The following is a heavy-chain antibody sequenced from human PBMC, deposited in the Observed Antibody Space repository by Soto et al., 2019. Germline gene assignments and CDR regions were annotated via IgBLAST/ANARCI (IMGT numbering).Heavy chain of an antibody. CDR3: ARDPRDGGYDFGLGYYYYMDV. CDR2: ISAYNGNT. Sequence: ASVKVSCKASGYTFTSYGISWVRQAPGQGLEWMGWISAYNGNTNYAQKLQGRVTMTTDTSTSTAYMELRSLRSDDTAVYYCARDPRDGGYDFGLGYYYYMDVWGKGTTVTVSS. D-gene: IGHD5-12*01. V-gene: IGHV1-18*01. J-gene: IGHJ6*03. CDR1: GYTFTSYG.